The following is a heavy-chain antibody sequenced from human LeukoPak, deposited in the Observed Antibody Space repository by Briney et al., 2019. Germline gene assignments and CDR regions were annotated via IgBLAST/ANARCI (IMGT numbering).Heavy chain of an antibody. D-gene: IGHD3-22*01. J-gene: IGHJ6*02. V-gene: IGHV4-59*08. CDR3: ARLSSGYYYWASYGMDV. CDR1: GGSISSYY. CDR2: IYYSGST. Sequence: SETLSLTCTVSGGSISSYYWSWIRQPPGKGLEWIGYIYYSGSTNYNPSLKSRVTISVDTSKNQFSLKLSSVTAADTAVYYCARLSSGYYYWASYGMDVWGQGTTVTVSS.